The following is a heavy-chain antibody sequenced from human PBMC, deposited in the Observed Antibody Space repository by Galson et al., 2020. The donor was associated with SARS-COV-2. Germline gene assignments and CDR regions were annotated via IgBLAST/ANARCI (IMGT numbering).Heavy chain of an antibody. V-gene: IGHV4-34*01. D-gene: IGHD3-22*01. CDR2: INHSGST. Sequence: SETLSLTCAVYGGSFSGYYWSWIRQPPGKGLEWIGEINHSGSTNYNPSLKSRVTISVDTSKNQFSLKLSSVTAADTAVYYCARGWDYYDSSGYYLFDYWGQGTLVTVSS. J-gene: IGHJ4*02. CDR1: GGSFSGYY. CDR3: ARGWDYYDSSGYYLFDY.